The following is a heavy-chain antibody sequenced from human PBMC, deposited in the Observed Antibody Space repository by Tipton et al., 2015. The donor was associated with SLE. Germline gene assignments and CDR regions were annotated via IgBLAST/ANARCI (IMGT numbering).Heavy chain of an antibody. D-gene: IGHD2/OR15-2a*01. CDR2: FYIGGSA. CDR3: ARDHFGFDL. CDR1: GFTFSNYA. V-gene: IGHV3-23*03. Sequence: SLRLSCAASGFTFSNYAMGWVRQAPGKGLEWVSVFYIGGSAYYADSVKGRFTISRDLSKNTLYLQMNSLRAEDTAVYYCARDHFGFDLWGQGTMVTVAS. J-gene: IGHJ3*01.